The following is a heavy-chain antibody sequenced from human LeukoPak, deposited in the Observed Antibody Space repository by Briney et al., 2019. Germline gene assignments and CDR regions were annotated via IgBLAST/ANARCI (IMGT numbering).Heavy chain of an antibody. D-gene: IGHD3-22*01. CDR3: ARGPAVYDSSGYYYAGNY. CDR2: INPNSGGT. J-gene: IGHJ4*02. CDR1: GYTFTGYY. Sequence: ASVKVSCKASGYTFTGYYMHWVRQAPGQGREWMGRINPNSGGTNYAQKFQGRVTMTRDTSISTAYMELSRLRSDDTAVYYCARGPAVYDSSGYYYAGNYWGQGTLVTVSS. V-gene: IGHV1-2*06.